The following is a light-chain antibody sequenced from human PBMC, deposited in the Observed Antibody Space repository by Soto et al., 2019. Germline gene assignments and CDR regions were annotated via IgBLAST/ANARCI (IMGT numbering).Light chain of an antibody. CDR2: AAS. J-gene: IGKJ4*01. Sequence: DIQITQSPSSLSASVGDRVTITFRASQGIINDLGWYQQKPGKAPKLLIYAASSLQSGVPSRFSGSGSGTDFTLTISCLQSEDFATYYCQQYYSYPLTFGGGTKVDIK. CDR1: QGIIND. V-gene: IGKV1-17*01. CDR3: QQYYSYPLT.